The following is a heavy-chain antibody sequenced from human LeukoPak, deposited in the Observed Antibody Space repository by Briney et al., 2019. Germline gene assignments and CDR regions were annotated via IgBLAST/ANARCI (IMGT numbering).Heavy chain of an antibody. D-gene: IGHD4-17*01. J-gene: IGHJ4*02. Sequence: GASVKVSCKASGGTFSSYAISWVRQAPGQGLEWMGGIIPIFGTANYAQKFQGRVTMTRDMSTSTVYMELSSLRSEDTAVYYCAREHNTVTTVDWGQGTLVTVSS. V-gene: IGHV1-69*05. CDR3: AREHNTVTTVD. CDR2: IIPIFGTA. CDR1: GGTFSSYA.